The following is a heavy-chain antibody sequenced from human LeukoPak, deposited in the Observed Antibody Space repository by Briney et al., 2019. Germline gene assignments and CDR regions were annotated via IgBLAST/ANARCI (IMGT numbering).Heavy chain of an antibody. D-gene: IGHD3-22*01. CDR3: ARRRRYYDSSGYYYAYFDY. Sequence: PSETLSLTCTVSGGSISSGSYYWSWIRQPAGKGLGWIGPIYTSGSTNYNPSLKSRVTISVDTSKNQFSLKLSSVTAADTAVYYCARRRRYYDSSGYYYAYFDYWGQGTLVTVSS. CDR2: IYTSGST. CDR1: GGSISSGSYY. V-gene: IGHV4-61*02. J-gene: IGHJ4*02.